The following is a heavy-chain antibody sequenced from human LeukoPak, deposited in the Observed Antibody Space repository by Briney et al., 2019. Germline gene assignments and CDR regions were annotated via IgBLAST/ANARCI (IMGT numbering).Heavy chain of an antibody. D-gene: IGHD3-10*01. Sequence: GGSLRLSCAASGLSISKDWKIWVRQAPGKGLECVAREIAGETTDYAAPVKGRFTISRDDSKNTLYLQMNSLKTEDTAVYYCTLIQGWGSGSYYRDFWGQGTLVTVSS. V-gene: IGHV3-15*01. CDR3: TLIQGWGSGSYYRDF. CDR2: EIAGETT. CDR1: GLSISKDW. J-gene: IGHJ4*02.